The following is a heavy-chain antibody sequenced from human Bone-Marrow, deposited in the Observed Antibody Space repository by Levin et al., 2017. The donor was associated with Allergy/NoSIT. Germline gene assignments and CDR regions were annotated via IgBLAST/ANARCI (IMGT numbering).Heavy chain of an antibody. CDR2: IYTSGST. V-gene: IGHV4-4*07. CDR3: ARDLGEGTFGDALDV. J-gene: IGHJ3*01. D-gene: IGHD3-16*01. Sequence: PSETLSLTCTVSGGSMTNYYWSWIRQPAGKGLEWIGRIYTSGSTNNNPSLKSRVTMLVDTSKNQVFLKLSALTAADTAVYYCARDLGEGTFGDALDVWGQGTMVTVAS. CDR1: GGSMTNYY.